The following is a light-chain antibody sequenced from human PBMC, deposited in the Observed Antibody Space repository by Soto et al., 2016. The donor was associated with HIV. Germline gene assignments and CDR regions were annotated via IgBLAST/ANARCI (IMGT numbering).Light chain of an antibody. Sequence: DVVMTQSPLSLPVTLGQPASISCRSSQSLVYSDGNTRLCWFHQRPGQSPRRLIYWVSNRDSGVPDRFSGSGSGTDFTLKISRVEAEDVGVYYCMQSTRWPHTFGQGTKLEIK. CDR1: QSLVYSDGNTR. CDR2: WVS. CDR3: MQSTRWPHT. V-gene: IGKV2-30*01. J-gene: IGKJ2*01.